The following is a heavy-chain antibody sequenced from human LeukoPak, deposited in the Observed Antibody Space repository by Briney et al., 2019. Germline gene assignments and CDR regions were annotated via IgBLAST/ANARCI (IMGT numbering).Heavy chain of an antibody. V-gene: IGHV1-46*01. Sequence: ASVKVSCKASGYTFTSYYMHWVRQAPGQGLEWMGIINPSGGSTSYAQKFQGRVTMTRDTSTSTVYMELSSLRSEDTAVYYCARGGFNYYHSSGYTFDYWGQGTLVTVSS. D-gene: IGHD3-22*01. CDR1: GYTFTSYY. J-gene: IGHJ4*02. CDR2: INPSGGST. CDR3: ARGGFNYYHSSGYTFDY.